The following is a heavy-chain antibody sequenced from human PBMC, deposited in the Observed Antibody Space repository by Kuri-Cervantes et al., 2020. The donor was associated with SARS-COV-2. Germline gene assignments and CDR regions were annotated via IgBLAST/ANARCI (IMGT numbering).Heavy chain of an antibody. CDR3: ARGFTMIVVVTPFDY. J-gene: IGHJ4*02. CDR2: ISSSSYI. D-gene: IGHD3-22*01. CDR1: GFTFSSYS. V-gene: IGHV3-21*01. Sequence: GESLKISCTASGFTFSSYSMNWVRQAPGKGLEWVSSISSSSYIYYADSVKGRFTISRDNAKNSLYLQMNSLRAEDTAVYYCARGFTMIVVVTPFDYWGQGTLVTVSS.